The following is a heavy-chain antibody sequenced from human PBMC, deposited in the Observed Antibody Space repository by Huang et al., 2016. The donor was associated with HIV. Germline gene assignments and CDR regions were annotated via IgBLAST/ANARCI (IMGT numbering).Heavy chain of an antibody. CDR1: GYSFTSYW. J-gene: IGHJ5*02. D-gene: IGHD6-13*01. Sequence: EVQLVQSGAEVKKPGESLKISCKGSGYSFTSYWIGGVRQMPGKGLEWMGIIYPVESDTRYSPSFQGQVTISADKSISTAYLRGSSLKASDSAMYYCARHLAPIAAAGSSWFDPWGQGTLVTVSS. CDR2: IYPVESDT. V-gene: IGHV5-51*01. CDR3: ARHLAPIAAAGSSWFDP.